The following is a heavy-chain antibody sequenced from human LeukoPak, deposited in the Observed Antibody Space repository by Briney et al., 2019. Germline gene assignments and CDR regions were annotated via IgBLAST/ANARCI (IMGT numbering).Heavy chain of an antibody. V-gene: IGHV3-7*01. CDR1: GFTFSSYL. J-gene: IGHJ6*02. D-gene: IGHD6-13*01. CDR2: IKQDGSEK. CDR3: AREKAAAGSVYYYYYGMDV. Sequence: PGGSLRLSCAASGFTFSSYLMSWVRQAPGKGLEWVANIKQDGSEKYYVDSVKGRFTISGDNAKNSLYLQMNSLRAEDTAVYYCAREKAAAGSVYYYYYGMDVWGQGTTVTVSS.